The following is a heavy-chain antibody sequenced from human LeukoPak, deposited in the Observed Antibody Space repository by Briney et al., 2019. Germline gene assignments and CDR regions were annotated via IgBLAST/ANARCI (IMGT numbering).Heavy chain of an antibody. V-gene: IGHV3-7*01. Sequence: GGSLRLSCAASGFTFSNYWMSWVRQAPGKGLEWVANIKPDGSEKYYVDSVKGRFTISRDNAKNSLYLQMNSLRAEDTAVYYCFSGSYYIDYWGQGTLVTVSS. CDR1: GFTFSNYW. D-gene: IGHD3-10*01. CDR2: IKPDGSEK. CDR3: FSGSYYIDY. J-gene: IGHJ4*02.